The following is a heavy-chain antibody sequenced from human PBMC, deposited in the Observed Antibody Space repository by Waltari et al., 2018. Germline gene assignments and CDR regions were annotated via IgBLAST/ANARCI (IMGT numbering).Heavy chain of an antibody. CDR2: MSYSGAT. Sequence: QVQVQESGPGLVKPSEPLSLTCSVSGVSITSNRHYWRWIRQPPGQGLEWIGTMSYSGATYSSPSLKSRVTISRDTSENQLSLKLGSVTAADTAVYYCATYIGASLGTAAFDVWGQGTTVTVSS. CDR3: ATYIGASLGTAAFDV. J-gene: IGHJ3*01. V-gene: IGHV4-39*01. CDR1: GVSITSNRHY. D-gene: IGHD5-12*01.